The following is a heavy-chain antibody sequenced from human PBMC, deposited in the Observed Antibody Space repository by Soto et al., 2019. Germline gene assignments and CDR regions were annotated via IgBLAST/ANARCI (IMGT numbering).Heavy chain of an antibody. Sequence: GGSLRLSCAASGFTFSSYEMNWVRQAPGKGLEWVSYISSSGSTIYYADSVKGRFTISRDNAKNSLYLQMNSLRAEDTAVYYCARGTLGYCSGGSCDWDYYYYGMDVWGQGTTVTVSS. CDR2: ISSSGSTI. V-gene: IGHV3-48*03. D-gene: IGHD2-15*01. J-gene: IGHJ6*02. CDR1: GFTFSSYE. CDR3: ARGTLGYCSGGSCDWDYYYYGMDV.